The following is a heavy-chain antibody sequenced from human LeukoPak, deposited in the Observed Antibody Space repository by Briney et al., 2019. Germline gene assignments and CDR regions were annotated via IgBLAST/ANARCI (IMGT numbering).Heavy chain of an antibody. J-gene: IGHJ4*02. D-gene: IGHD6-13*01. CDR3: AKDGSQHQEV. Sequence: PGGSLRLSCAASGFTFSNSAMSWVRQAPGKGLEWLSVIANIGGTTSYAYADSVRGRFTISRDNSEKTLYLEMNSLRAEDTAVYYCAKDGSQHQEVWGQGTLVTVSS. V-gene: IGHV3-23*01. CDR2: IANIGGTT. CDR1: GFTFSNSA.